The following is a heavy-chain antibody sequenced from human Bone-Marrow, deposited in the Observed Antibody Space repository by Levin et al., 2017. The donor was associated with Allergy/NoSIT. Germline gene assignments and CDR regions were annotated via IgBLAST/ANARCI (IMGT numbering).Heavy chain of an antibody. CDR2: ISGSGGST. J-gene: IGHJ2*01. D-gene: IGHD4-17*01. CDR1: GFTFSSYA. CDR3: AKDPGTTVTPSYWYFDL. Sequence: GGSLRLSCAASGFTFSSYAMSWVRQAPGKGLEWVSAISGSGGSTYYADSVKGRFTISRDNSKNTLYLQMNSLRAEDTAVYYCAKDPGTTVTPSYWYFDLWGRGTLVTVSS. V-gene: IGHV3-23*01.